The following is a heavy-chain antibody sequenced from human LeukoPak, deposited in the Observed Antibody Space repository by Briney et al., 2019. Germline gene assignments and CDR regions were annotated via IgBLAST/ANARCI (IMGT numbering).Heavy chain of an antibody. D-gene: IGHD5-18*01. Sequence: PSETLSLTCAVSGYSISSGYYWGWIRRPPGKGLEWIGSIYHSGSTYYNPSLKSRVTISVDTSKNQFSLKLSSVTAADTAVYYCARLYYSYGIMDFDYWGQGTLVTVSS. V-gene: IGHV4-38-2*01. J-gene: IGHJ4*02. CDR3: ARLYYSYGIMDFDY. CDR2: IYHSGST. CDR1: GYSISSGYY.